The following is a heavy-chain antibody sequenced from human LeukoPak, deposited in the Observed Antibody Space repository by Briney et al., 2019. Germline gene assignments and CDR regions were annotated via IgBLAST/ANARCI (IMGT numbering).Heavy chain of an antibody. D-gene: IGHD4-23*01. CDR2: IYSSGST. CDR1: GGSINSYY. CDR3: ARGGKATVVTM. J-gene: IGHJ4*02. Sequence: PSETLSLTCTVSGGSINSYYWSWIRQPAGKGLEWIGRIYSSGSTNYNPSLKSRVSMSVDTSKNQFSLKLTSVTAADTAVYYCARGGKATVVTMWGQGILVPVSS. V-gene: IGHV4-4*07.